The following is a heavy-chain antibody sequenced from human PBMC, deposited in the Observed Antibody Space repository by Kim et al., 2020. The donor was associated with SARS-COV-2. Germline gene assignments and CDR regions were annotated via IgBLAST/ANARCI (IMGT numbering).Heavy chain of an antibody. CDR2: IYPGDSDT. CDR1: GYSFTSYW. CDR3: ASGLHDYGSSAYYYYGMDV. D-gene: IGHD4-17*01. Sequence: GESLKISCKGSGYSFTSYWIGWVRQMPGKGLEWMGIIYPGDSDTRYSPSFQGQVTISADKSISTAYLQWSSLKASDTAMYYCASGLHDYGSSAYYYYGMDVWGQGTTVTVSS. J-gene: IGHJ6*02. V-gene: IGHV5-51*01.